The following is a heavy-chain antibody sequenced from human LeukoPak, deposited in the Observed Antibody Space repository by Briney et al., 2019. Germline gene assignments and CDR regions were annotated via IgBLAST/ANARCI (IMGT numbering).Heavy chain of an antibody. Sequence: ASVKVSCKASGYTFTSYDINWVRQATGQGLEWMGWMNPNTGNTGYAQKFQGRATMTRDTSISTAYMELSSLRSDDTAVYYCARKFLGSRGYYFDYWGQGTLVTVSS. V-gene: IGHV1-8*01. CDR1: GYTFTSYD. D-gene: IGHD3-10*01. CDR2: MNPNTGNT. CDR3: ARKFLGSRGYYFDY. J-gene: IGHJ4*02.